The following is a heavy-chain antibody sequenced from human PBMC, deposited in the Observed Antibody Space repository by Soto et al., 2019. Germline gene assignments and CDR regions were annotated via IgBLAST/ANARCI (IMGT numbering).Heavy chain of an antibody. CDR3: AHAGDYDLLSFDH. J-gene: IGHJ4*02. CDR1: GFSLTTTSMG. CDR2: IYWDDDQ. D-gene: IGHD4-17*01. V-gene: IGHV2-5*02. Sequence: QITLKESGPPLVRPAQTLTLTCAFSGFSLTTTSMGVAWIRQPPGKALEGLALIYWDDDQRYRPSLKVRLTISKDTSRSRVVLTISNMNPEDTGTYFCAHAGDYDLLSFDHWGPGTLVTVSS.